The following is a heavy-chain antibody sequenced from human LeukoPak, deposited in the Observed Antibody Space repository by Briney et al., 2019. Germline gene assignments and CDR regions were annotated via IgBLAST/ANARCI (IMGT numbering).Heavy chain of an antibody. CDR1: GFSFGLHW. V-gene: IGHV3-7*03. J-gene: IGHJ4*02. D-gene: IGHD3-22*01. CDR2: IKEDGTLA. CDR3: VRDGYNQNRFDF. Sequence: PGVSLGLSCAASGFSFGLHWMNWVRQAPGKGLEWVANIKEDGTLAYYADSVTGRFSISRDNTKNSLYLQMNGLRAEDTAVYFCVRDGYNQNRFDFWGQGILVTVSS.